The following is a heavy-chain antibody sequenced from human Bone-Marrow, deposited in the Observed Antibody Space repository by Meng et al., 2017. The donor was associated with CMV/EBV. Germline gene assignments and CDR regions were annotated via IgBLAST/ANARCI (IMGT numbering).Heavy chain of an antibody. J-gene: IGHJ4*02. CDR1: GGTLSSYP. CDR3: ARDADY. CDR2: INPNSGGT. Sequence: ASVKVSCKASGGTLSSYPISWVRQAPGQGLEWMGWINPNSGGTNYAQKFQGRVTMTRDTSISTAYMELSRLRSDDTAVYYCARDADYWGQGTLVTVSS. V-gene: IGHV1-2*02.